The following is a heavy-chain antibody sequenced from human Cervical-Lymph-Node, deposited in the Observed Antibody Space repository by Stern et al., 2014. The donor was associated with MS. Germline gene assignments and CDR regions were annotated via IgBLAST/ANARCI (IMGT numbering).Heavy chain of an antibody. V-gene: IGHV3-7*01. CDR1: GFPLSRYW. D-gene: IGHD3-3*01. CDR3: ARGEDQREYSSGYYIDY. J-gene: IGHJ4*02. Sequence: EDQLVESGGGLVQPGGSLRLSCAASGFPLSRYWMSLVRQTPEKGLEWVANIKQDGSEKYYVDSWKGRFTISRDNAKNSLYLQMISLRAEDTAVYYCARGEDQREYSSGYYIDYWGQGTLVTVSS. CDR2: IKQDGSEK.